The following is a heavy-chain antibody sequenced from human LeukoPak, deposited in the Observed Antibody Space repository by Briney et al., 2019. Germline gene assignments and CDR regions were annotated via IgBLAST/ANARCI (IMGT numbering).Heavy chain of an antibody. J-gene: IGHJ6*02. D-gene: IGHD6-13*01. V-gene: IGHV1-18*01. CDR1: GYTFTSYG. Sequence: ASVKVSCKASGYTFTSYGISWVRQAPGQGLEWMGWISAYNGNTNYAQKLQGRVTMTTDTSTSTAYMELRSLRSDDTAVYYCARDSSSLPRQQLVLGYFYYGMDVWGQGTTVTVSS. CDR2: ISAYNGNT. CDR3: ARDSSSLPRQQLVLGYFYYGMDV.